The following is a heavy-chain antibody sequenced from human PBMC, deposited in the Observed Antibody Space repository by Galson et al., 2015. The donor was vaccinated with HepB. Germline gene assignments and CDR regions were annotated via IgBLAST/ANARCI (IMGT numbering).Heavy chain of an antibody. CDR2: ISAYNGNT. CDR1: GYTFTSYG. V-gene: IGHV1-18*01. CDR3: ARGGCSSTSCRNYYYYYMDV. Sequence: SVKVSCKASGYTFTSYGISWVRQAPGQGLEWMGWISAYNGNTNYAQKLQGRVTMTTDTSTSTAYMELRSLRSDDTAVYYCARGGCSSTSCRNYYYYYMDVWGKGTTVTVSS. J-gene: IGHJ6*03. D-gene: IGHD2-2*01.